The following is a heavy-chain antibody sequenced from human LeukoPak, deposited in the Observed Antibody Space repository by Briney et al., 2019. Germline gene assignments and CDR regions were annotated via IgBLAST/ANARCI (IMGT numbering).Heavy chain of an antibody. V-gene: IGHV1-18*01. CDR3: ARGSGWELLPGGAFDI. CDR1: GYTFTSYG. Sequence: ASVKDSCKASGYTFTSYGISWVRQAPGQGLEWMGWISAYNGNTNYAQKLRGRVTMTTDTSTSTAYMELRSLRSDDTAVYYCARGSGWELLPGGAFDIWGQGTMVTVSS. J-gene: IGHJ3*02. CDR2: ISAYNGNT. D-gene: IGHD1-26*01.